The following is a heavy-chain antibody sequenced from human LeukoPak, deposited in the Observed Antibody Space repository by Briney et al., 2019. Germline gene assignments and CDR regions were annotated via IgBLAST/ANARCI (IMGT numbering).Heavy chain of an antibody. D-gene: IGHD6-19*01. Sequence: PSETLSLTCTVSGGSISSYYWSWIRQPAGKGLEWIGRIYTSGSTNYNPSLKSRVTMSVDTSKNQFSLKLSSVTAADTAVYYCARTRRVGRYGYFDYWGQGTLVTVSS. V-gene: IGHV4-4*07. CDR3: ARTRRVGRYGYFDY. CDR2: IYTSGST. CDR1: GGSISSYY. J-gene: IGHJ4*02.